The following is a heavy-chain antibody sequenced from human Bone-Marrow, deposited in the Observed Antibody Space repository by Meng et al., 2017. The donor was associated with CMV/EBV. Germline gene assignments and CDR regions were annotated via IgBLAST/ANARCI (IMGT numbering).Heavy chain of an antibody. V-gene: IGHV3-30*04. CDR3: ARDGTWLRFLEWLFDY. CDR1: GFTFSSYA. J-gene: IGHJ4*02. Sequence: GGSLRLSCAASGFTFSSYAMHWVRQAPGKGLEWVAVISYDGSNKYYADSVKGRFTISRDNSKNTLYLQMNSLRAEDTAVYYCARDGTWLRFLEWLFDYWGQGTPVTVSS. D-gene: IGHD3-3*01. CDR2: ISYDGSNK.